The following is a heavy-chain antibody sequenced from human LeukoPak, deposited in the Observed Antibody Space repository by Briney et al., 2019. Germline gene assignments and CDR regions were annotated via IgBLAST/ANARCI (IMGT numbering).Heavy chain of an antibody. V-gene: IGHV4-59*01. CDR1: GGSISSYY. D-gene: IGHD4-23*01. CDR2: IYYSGST. J-gene: IGHJ4*02. Sequence: KTSETLSLTCTVSGGSISSYYWSWIRQPPGKGLEWIGYIYYSGSTNYNPSLKSRVTISVDTSKNQFSLKLSSVTAADTAVYYCASSWTVGYFDYWGQGTLVTVSS. CDR3: ASSWTVGYFDY.